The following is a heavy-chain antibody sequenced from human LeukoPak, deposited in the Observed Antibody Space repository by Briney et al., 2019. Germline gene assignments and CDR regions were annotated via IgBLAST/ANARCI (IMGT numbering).Heavy chain of an antibody. CDR3: ARLAIFPYRHGMDV. V-gene: IGHV4-34*01. D-gene: IGHD3-9*01. Sequence: SETLSLTCAVYGGSFSGYYWSSVRQPPGKGLEWIGEINHSGSTNYNPSLKCRVTISVDTSKNQFSLKLSSVTAADTAVYYCARLAIFPYRHGMDVWGQATTVTISS. CDR1: GGSFSGYY. J-gene: IGHJ6*02. CDR2: INHSGST.